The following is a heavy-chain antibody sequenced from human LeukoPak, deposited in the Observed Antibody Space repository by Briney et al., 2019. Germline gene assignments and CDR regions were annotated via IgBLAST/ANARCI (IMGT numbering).Heavy chain of an antibody. Sequence: GGSLRLSCAASGFTFDDYAMHWVRQAPGKGLEWVSLISWDGGSTYYADSVKGRFTISRDNSKNSLYLQMNSLRAEDTALYYCAKDGSGNYYYYMDVWGKGTTVTVSS. CDR3: AKDGSGNYYYYMDV. CDR2: ISWDGGST. CDR1: GFTFDDYA. J-gene: IGHJ6*03. V-gene: IGHV3-43D*03.